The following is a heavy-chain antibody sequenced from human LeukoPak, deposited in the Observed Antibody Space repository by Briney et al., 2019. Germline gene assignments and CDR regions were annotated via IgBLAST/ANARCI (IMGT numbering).Heavy chain of an antibody. CDR2: ISYDGSNK. J-gene: IGHJ6*02. V-gene: IGHV3-30-3*01. CDR3: ARESSSWRYYYYGMDV. CDR1: GFTFSSYA. D-gene: IGHD6-13*01. Sequence: GGSLRLSCAASGFTFSSYAMHWVRQAPGKGLEWVAVISYDGSNKYYADSVKGRFTISRDNSKNTLYLQMNSLRAEDTAVYYCARESSSWRYYYYGMDVWGQGTTVTVSS.